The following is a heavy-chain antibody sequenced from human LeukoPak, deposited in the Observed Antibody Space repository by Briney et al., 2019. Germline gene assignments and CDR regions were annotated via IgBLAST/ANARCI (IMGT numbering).Heavy chain of an antibody. Sequence: QPGRSLRLSCAASGFTFSSHGMHWVRQAPGKGLEWEALIWYDGSRTNYVDSVMGRFTISRDSSKNTLYLQMDNLRVEDTAVYFCAKDLSYGSLWFDPWGQGTLVTVSS. V-gene: IGHV3-33*06. CDR1: GFTFSSHG. CDR3: AKDLSYGSLWFDP. J-gene: IGHJ5*02. D-gene: IGHD3-10*01. CDR2: IWYDGSRT.